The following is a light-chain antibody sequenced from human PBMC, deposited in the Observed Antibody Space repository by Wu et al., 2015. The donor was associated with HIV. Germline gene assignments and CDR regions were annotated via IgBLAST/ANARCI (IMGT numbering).Light chain of an antibody. CDR3: QKYNTAPWT. CDR2: AAS. V-gene: IGKV1-27*01. J-gene: IGKJ1*01. Sequence: EIQMTQSPSSLSASVGDRVTITCRASQGITNYLAWYQQKPGEVSKVLIYAASTLQSGAPSRFSGSGSGTDFTLTISSLQPEDVATYYCQKYNTAPWTFGQGTKVEIK. CDR1: QGITNY.